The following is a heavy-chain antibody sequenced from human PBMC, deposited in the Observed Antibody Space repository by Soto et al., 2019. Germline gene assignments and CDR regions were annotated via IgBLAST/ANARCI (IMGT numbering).Heavy chain of an antibody. J-gene: IGHJ4*02. CDR1: GFSFSDYS. CDR2: MSIGGEKT. D-gene: IGHD1-1*01. Sequence: EVQVFESGGGLVQPGGSLRLSCAASGFSFSDYSMAWVRQTPEKGLEWVSGMSIGGEKTFYIDSVKGRSIVSRDSSRDPLYFRMNRLIVEDTAVYYCARWNGYGDLWGQGTLVTVSS. CDR3: ARWNGYGDL. V-gene: IGHV3-23*01.